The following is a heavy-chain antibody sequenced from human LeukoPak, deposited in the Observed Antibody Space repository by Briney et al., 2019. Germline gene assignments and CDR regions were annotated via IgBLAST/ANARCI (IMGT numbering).Heavy chain of an antibody. CDR2: TWYYENSK. V-gene: IGHV3-30*02. CDR3: ARYDYDNYRPFDY. Sequence: PGGSLRLSCAASGFTFSNYGMHWVRQAPGKGVEWVAFTWYYENSKYYADSVKGRFTISRDHSKNTLYLEINSLRVEDTAVYYCARYDYDNYRPFDYWGQGTLVTVSS. D-gene: IGHD4-11*01. J-gene: IGHJ4*02. CDR1: GFTFSNYG.